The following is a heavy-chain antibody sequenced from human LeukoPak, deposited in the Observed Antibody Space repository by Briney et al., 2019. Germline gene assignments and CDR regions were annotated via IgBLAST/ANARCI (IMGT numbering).Heavy chain of an antibody. CDR1: GGSISSSSYY. CDR3: ARRDRTRGGFDP. J-gene: IGHJ5*02. V-gene: IGHV4-39*01. D-gene: IGHD2-15*01. Sequence: SSETLSLTCTVSGGSISSSSYYWGWIRQPPGKGLEWIGSIYYSGSTYYNPSLKSRVTISVDTSKNQFSLKLSSVTAADTAVYYCARRDRTRGGFDPWGQGTLVTVSS. CDR2: IYYSGST.